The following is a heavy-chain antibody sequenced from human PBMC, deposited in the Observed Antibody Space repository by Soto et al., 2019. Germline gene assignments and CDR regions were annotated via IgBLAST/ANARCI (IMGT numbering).Heavy chain of an antibody. V-gene: IGHV4-31*03. CDR3: ARDTQRGYSGYFDS. J-gene: IGHJ4*02. D-gene: IGHD5-12*01. CDR1: GGSLSSGGYY. Sequence: QVQLQESGPGLVKPSQTLSLSCTVSGGSLSSGGYYWSWIRQHPGKGLEWIGFIYYSGSTYYNPSLKSRVTISVDTSQNQCSPKLSSGTAADTTVYYCARDTQRGYSGYFDSWGQGTLVTVSS. CDR2: IYYSGST.